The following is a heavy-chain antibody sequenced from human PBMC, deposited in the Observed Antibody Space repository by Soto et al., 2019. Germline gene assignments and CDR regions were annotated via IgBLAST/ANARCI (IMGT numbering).Heavy chain of an antibody. D-gene: IGHD6-19*01. CDR1: GFTFSSYA. CDR2: ISYDGSNK. CDR3: ARDNSPYSSGWHNRHFDY. J-gene: IGHJ4*02. Sequence: QVQLVESGGGVVQPGRSLRLSCAASGFTFSSYAMHWVRQAPGKGLEWVAVISYDGSNKYYADSVKGRFTISRDNSKNTLDLPMNSLRAEDTAVYYCARDNSPYSSGWHNRHFDYWGQGALGTVSS. V-gene: IGHV3-30-3*01.